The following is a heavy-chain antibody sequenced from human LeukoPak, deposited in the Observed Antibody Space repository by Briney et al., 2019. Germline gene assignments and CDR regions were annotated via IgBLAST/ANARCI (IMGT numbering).Heavy chain of an antibody. CDR3: AKDLTGDFDY. Sequence: SETLSLTCSVSGGSMSSGGDYWGWIRQSPGKGLDWVGSMYSTTGSTYYNPSLKSRVTISVDTSKNQFSLNLKSVTAADTAVYYCAKDLTGDFDYWGQGTLVTVSS. D-gene: IGHD1-20*01. J-gene: IGHJ4*02. CDR1: GGSMSSGGDY. CDR2: MYSTTGST. V-gene: IGHV4-39*07.